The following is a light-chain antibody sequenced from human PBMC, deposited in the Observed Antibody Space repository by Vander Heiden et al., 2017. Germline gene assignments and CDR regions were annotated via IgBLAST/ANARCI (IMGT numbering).Light chain of an antibody. CDR1: QSISSY. CDR2: AAS. J-gene: IGKJ3*01. V-gene: IGKV1-39*01. Sequence: DIQMTQSPSSLSASVGDRVTITCRASQSISSYLNWYQQKPGKAPKLLIYAASSLQSGVPSRFSGSGSGTDFTLTISRLQPEDVATYYCQQSYSGRTFGQGTKVDIK. CDR3: QQSYSGRT.